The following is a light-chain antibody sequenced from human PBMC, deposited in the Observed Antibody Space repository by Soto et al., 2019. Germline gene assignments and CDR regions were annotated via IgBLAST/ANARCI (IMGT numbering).Light chain of an antibody. CDR3: QQYDNWPPIT. CDR1: QSISNK. Sequence: EIVMTQSPVTLSVSPGERATLSCRASQSISNKLAWYQQKPGQAPRLLIYGASTRATGIPARFSGSGSGTDFTLTISSLQSEDFAVYFCQQYDNWPPITFGQGTRLEI. CDR2: GAS. J-gene: IGKJ5*01. V-gene: IGKV3-15*01.